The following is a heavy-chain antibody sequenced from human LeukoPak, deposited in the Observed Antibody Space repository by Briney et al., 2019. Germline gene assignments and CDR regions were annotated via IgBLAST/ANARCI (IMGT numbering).Heavy chain of an antibody. CDR2: IIPIFGTA. V-gene: IGHV1-69*05. D-gene: IGHD6-13*01. J-gene: IGHJ4*02. CDR1: GGTFSNYA. Sequence: GASVKVSCKASGGTFSNYAISWVRQAPGQGLEWMGGIIPIFGTANYAQKFQGRVTITTDESTSTAYMELSSLRSEDTAVYYCASEDTGIAAHFDYWGQGTLVTVSS. CDR3: ASEDTGIAAHFDY.